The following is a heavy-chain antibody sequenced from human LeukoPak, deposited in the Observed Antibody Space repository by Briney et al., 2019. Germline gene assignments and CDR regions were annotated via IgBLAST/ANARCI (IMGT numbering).Heavy chain of an antibody. V-gene: IGHV3-74*01. CDR1: GFTFCRYY. CDR3: TRVFAGDEYSSSGY. CDR2: INSDGSGT. D-gene: IGHD6-13*01. J-gene: IGHJ4*02. Sequence: GGSLRLSCAASGFTFCRYYMHWVRQAPGKGLVWVSRINSDGSGTTYADSVKGRFTVSRDNAKNTLYLQMNSLRVEDTAMYYCTRVFAGDEYSSSGYWGQGTLVTVSS.